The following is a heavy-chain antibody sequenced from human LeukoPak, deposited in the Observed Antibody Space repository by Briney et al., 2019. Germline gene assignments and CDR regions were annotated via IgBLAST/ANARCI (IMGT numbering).Heavy chain of an antibody. V-gene: IGHV3-30*04. J-gene: IGHJ4*02. CDR1: GFIFTDYA. CDR2: VSYDGRNE. Sequence: GALRLSCAASGFIFTDYAMHWVRQAPGKGLEWVALVSYDGRNENYADSVKGRFTISRDNSKNTLYLQMNSLRAEDTAVYYCAKQAANYDFWSGYYPYYFDYWGQGTLVTVSS. D-gene: IGHD3-3*01. CDR3: AKQAANYDFWSGYYPYYFDY.